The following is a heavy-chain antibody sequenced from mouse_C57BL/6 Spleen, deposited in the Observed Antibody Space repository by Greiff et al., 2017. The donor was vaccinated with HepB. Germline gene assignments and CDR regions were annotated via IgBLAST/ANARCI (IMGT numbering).Heavy chain of an antibody. D-gene: IGHD1-1*01. CDR3: ARSGSSPAWFAY. CDR2: IDPSDSYT. V-gene: IGHV1-50*01. CDR1: GYTFTSYW. J-gene: IGHJ3*01. Sequence: QVQLQQPGAELVKPGASVKLSCKASGYTFTSYWMQWVKQRPGQGLEWIGEIDPSDSYTNYNQKFKGKATLTVDTSSGTAYMQLSSLTSEDSAVYYCARSGSSPAWFAYWGQGTLVTVSA.